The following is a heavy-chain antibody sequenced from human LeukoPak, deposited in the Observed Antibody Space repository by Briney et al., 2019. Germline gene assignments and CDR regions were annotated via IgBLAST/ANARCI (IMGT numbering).Heavy chain of an antibody. J-gene: IGHJ5*02. CDR3: ARIMITFGGPSGWFDP. CDR1: GFTFSSCW. Sequence: PGGSLRLSRAASGFTFSSCWMSWVRQAPGKGLEWVANIKQDGSEKYYVDSVKGRFTISRDNAKNSLYLQMNSLRAEDTAVYYCARIMITFGGPSGWFDPWGQGTLVTVSS. V-gene: IGHV3-7*03. D-gene: IGHD3-16*01. CDR2: IKQDGSEK.